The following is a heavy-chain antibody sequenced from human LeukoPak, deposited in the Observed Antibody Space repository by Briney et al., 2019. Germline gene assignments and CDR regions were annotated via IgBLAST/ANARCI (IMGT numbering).Heavy chain of an antibody. CDR1: GGSISSYY. CDR3: AGGYSYGSYYHYYMDV. Sequence: SETLSLTCTVSGGSISSYYWSWIRQPPGKGLEWIGYIYYSGSTNYNPSLKSRVTISVDTSKNQFSLKLSSVTAADTAVYYCAGGYSYGSYYHYYMDVWGKGTTVTISS. V-gene: IGHV4-59*01. J-gene: IGHJ6*03. CDR2: IYYSGST. D-gene: IGHD5-18*01.